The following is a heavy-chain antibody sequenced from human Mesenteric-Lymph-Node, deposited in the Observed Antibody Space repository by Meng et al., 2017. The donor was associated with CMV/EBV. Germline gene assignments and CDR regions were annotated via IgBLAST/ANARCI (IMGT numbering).Heavy chain of an antibody. CDR3: ARDRMPNGIFLGMDV. J-gene: IGHJ6*02. CDR2: ISGSGDNT. Sequence: GESLKISCAASGFTFSSYAMSWVRQAPGRGLEWVSTISGSGDNTYYADSVKGRFTISRDNSKNTLYLQMNSLRADDTAVYYCARDRMPNGIFLGMDVWGLGTSVTVSS. D-gene: IGHD2/OR15-2a*01. V-gene: IGHV3-23*01. CDR1: GFTFSSYA.